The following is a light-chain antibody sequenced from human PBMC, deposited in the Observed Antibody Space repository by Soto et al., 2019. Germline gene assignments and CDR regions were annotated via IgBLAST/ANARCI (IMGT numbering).Light chain of an antibody. J-gene: IGLJ2*01. CDR2: GVS. V-gene: IGLV2-14*03. CDR3: SSYTSTNTQL. CDR1: SIDVGGYNF. Sequence: QSALTQPASVSGSPGQSITISCTGTSIDVGGYNFVSWYQQHPGKAPKLMIYGVSNRPSGVSNRFSGSKSGNTASLTISGLQAEDEAHYYCSSYTSTNTQLFGGGTKLTVL.